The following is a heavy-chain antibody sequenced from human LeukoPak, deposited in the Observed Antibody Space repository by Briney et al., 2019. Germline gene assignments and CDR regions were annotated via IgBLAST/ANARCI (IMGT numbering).Heavy chain of an antibody. CDR2: IIPIFGTA. CDR1: GYTFTSYD. J-gene: IGHJ4*02. V-gene: IGHV1-69*05. Sequence: GASVKVSCKASGYTFTSYDINWVRQAPGQGLEWMGRIIPIFGTANYAQKFQGRVTITTDESTSTAYMELSSLRSEDTAVYYRARSCSGGSCYSRYYFDYWGQGTLVTVSS. CDR3: ARSCSGGSCYSRYYFDY. D-gene: IGHD2-15*01.